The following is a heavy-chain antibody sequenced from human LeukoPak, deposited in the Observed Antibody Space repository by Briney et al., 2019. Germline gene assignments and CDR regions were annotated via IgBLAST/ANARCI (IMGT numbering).Heavy chain of an antibody. V-gene: IGHV1-8*01. CDR1: GYTFTSYD. J-gene: IGHJ4*02. CDR3: ARGSYGEGAPTDY. CDR2: MNPNSGNT. D-gene: IGHD2-8*01. Sequence: ASVTVSCKASGYTFTSYDINWVRQAAGQGLEWMGWMNPNSGNTVYAQKFQGRVTMTRNTSISTAYMELSSLRSEDTAVYYCARGSYGEGAPTDYWGQGTLVTVSS.